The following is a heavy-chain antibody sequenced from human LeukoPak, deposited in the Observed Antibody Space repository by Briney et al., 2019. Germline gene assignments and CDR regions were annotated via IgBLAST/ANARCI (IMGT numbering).Heavy chain of an antibody. CDR2: ISNSGGST. V-gene: IGHV3-23*01. J-gene: IGHJ4*02. CDR1: GFTFSSCA. D-gene: IGHD3-10*01. Sequence: PGGSLRLSCAASGFTFSSCAMSWVRQTPGGGLEWVSTISNSGGSTYYADSVQGRFTISRDNPKNTLYLQMNSLRAEDTAVYFCAKRGVVIRVFLVGFHKEAYYFDSWGQGALVTVSS. CDR3: AKRGVVIRVFLVGFHKEAYYFDS.